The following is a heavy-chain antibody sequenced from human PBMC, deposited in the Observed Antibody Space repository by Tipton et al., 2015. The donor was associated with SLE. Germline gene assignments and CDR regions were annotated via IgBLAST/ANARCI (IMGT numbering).Heavy chain of an antibody. CDR2: ISAYNGNT. Sequence: QLVQSGAEVKKPGASVKVSCKASGYTFTSYGISWVRQAPGQGLEWMGWISAYNGNTNYAQKLQGRVTMTTDTSTSTAYMELRSLRSDDTAVYYCARGQNYDILTGPPPYYYYMDVWGKGTTVTVSS. CDR3: ARGQNYDILTGPPPYYYYMDV. J-gene: IGHJ6*03. D-gene: IGHD3-9*01. V-gene: IGHV1-18*01. CDR1: GYTFTSYG.